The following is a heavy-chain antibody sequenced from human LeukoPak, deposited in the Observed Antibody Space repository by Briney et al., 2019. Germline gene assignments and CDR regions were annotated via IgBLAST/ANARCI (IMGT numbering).Heavy chain of an antibody. J-gene: IGHJ5*02. CDR2: INPNSGGT. CDR3: ARDPVAVAGSNWFDP. D-gene: IGHD6-19*01. CDR1: GYTFTGYY. Sequence: GALVKVSCKASGYTFTGYYMHWARQAPGQELEWMGWINPNSGGTNYAQKFQGRVTMTRDTSISTAYMELSRLRSDDTAVYYCARDPVAVAGSNWFDPWGQGTLVTVSS. V-gene: IGHV1-2*02.